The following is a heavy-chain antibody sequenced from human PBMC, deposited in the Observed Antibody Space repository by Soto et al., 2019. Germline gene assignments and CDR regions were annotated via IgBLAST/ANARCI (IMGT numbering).Heavy chain of an antibody. J-gene: IGHJ6*02. CDR1: GFTFSSYG. V-gene: IGHV3-30*18. D-gene: IGHD2-2*01. CDR2: ISYDGSNK. Sequence: QVQLVESGGGVVQPGRSLRLSCAASGFTFSSYGMHWVRQAAGKGLEWVAVISYDGSNKYYADSVKGRFTISRDNSKNTLYLQMNSLRAEDTAVYYCAKPVVPAATTSYYYGMDVWGQGTTVTVTS. CDR3: AKPVVPAATTSYYYGMDV.